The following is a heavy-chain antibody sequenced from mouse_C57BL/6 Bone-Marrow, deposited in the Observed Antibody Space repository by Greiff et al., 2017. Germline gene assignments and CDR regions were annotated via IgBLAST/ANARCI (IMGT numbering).Heavy chain of an antibody. D-gene: IGHD3-2*02. CDR2: ISGGGGNT. J-gene: IGHJ4*01. CDR3: ARPSSGYVGAMDY. Sequence: EVQVVESGGGLVKPGGSLKLSCAASGFTFSSYTMSWVRQTPEKRLEWVATISGGGGNTYYPDSVKGRFPISRDNAKNTLYLQMSSLRSEDTALYYCARPSSGYVGAMDYWGQGTSVTVSS. CDR1: GFTFSSYT. V-gene: IGHV5-9*01.